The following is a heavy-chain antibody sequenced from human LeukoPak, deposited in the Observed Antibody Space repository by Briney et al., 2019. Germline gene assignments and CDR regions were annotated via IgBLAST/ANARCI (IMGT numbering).Heavy chain of an antibody. J-gene: IGHJ4*02. CDR2: ISSSGSTI. CDR1: GFTFSDYY. Sequence: PGGSLRLSCAASGFTFSDYYMSWIRQAPGKGLEWVSYISSSGSTIYYADSVKGRFTISRDNAKNSLYLQMNSLGAEDTAVYYCARDLVLGGDYGNFDYWGQGTLVTVSS. D-gene: IGHD2-21*02. V-gene: IGHV3-11*04. CDR3: ARDLVLGGDYGNFDY.